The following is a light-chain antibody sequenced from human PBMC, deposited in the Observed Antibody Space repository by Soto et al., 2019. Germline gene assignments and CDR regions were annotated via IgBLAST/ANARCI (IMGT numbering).Light chain of an antibody. J-gene: IGKJ2*01. CDR1: QSVSSSY. CDR2: GAS. CDR3: QQYGSSPTYT. V-gene: IGKV3-20*01. Sequence: EIVLTQSPGTLSLSPGERATLSCRASQSVSSSYLAWYQQKPGQAPRLLIYGASSRATGIPDRFSGSGSGTDLTITIIRLEPEDVAVYYCQQYGSSPTYTFGQGTKLEIK.